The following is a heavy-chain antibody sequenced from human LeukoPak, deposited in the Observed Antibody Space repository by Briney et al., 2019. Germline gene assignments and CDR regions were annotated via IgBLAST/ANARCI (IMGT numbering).Heavy chain of an antibody. J-gene: IGHJ4*02. D-gene: IGHD6-13*01. V-gene: IGHV1-2*02. CDR1: GYTFSGYY. Sequence: ASVKVSCKASGYTFSGYYIFWVRRAPGQGLEWMGWINPNSGGTNYAPEFQGRLTMTRDTSITTAYMELSTLRSDDTAVYYCAIEYSSSWTALDYWGQGTLVTVSS. CDR3: AIEYSSSWTALDY. CDR2: INPNSGGT.